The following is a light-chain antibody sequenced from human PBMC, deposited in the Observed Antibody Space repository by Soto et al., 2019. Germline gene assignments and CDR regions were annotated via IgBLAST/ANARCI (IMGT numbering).Light chain of an antibody. Sequence: QSVLTQPPSASGTPGQRVTISCSGSTSNIGKYYVYWYQHLPGTAPKLLICRDDQRPSGVPDLFSASKSGTSASLAISGLRSEDEADYYCAAWDDSMSGPVFGGGTQLTVL. J-gene: IGLJ7*01. CDR1: TSNIGKYY. CDR3: AAWDDSMSGPV. CDR2: RDD. V-gene: IGLV1-47*01.